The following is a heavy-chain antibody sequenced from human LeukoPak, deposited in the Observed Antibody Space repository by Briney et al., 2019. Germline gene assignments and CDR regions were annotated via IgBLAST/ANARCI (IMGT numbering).Heavy chain of an antibody. Sequence: SETLSLTCAVSGGSISSSNWWSWVRQPPGKGLEWIGEIFHSGSTNYNPSLKSRVTISVDKSKNQFSLKLNSVTAADTAVYYCARGSRWVKGAFDIWGQGTMVTVSS. CDR2: IFHSGST. CDR3: ARGSRWVKGAFDI. D-gene: IGHD4-23*01. J-gene: IGHJ3*02. CDR1: GGSISSSNW. V-gene: IGHV4-4*02.